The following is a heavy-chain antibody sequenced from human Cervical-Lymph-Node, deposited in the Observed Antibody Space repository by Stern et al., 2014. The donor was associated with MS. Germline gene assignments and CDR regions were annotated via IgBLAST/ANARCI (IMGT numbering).Heavy chain of an antibody. CDR1: GFSLTTVGLF. J-gene: IGHJ4*02. CDR2: IDRDDDK. D-gene: IGHD3-9*01. CDR3: ARVDPTGYFDF. Sequence: QVTLKESGPALVKPTQTLTLTCTFSGFSLTTVGLFVGWIRQPPGKTLEWLAVIDRDDDKLYSASLKTRLTISKDTSKNQVVLRMTDMDPVDTAMYYCARVDPTGYFDFWGQGLLVTVSS. V-gene: IGHV2-70*01.